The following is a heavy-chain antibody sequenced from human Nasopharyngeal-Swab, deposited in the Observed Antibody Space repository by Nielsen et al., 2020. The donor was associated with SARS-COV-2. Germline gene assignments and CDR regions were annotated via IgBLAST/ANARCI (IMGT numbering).Heavy chain of an antibody. J-gene: IGHJ6*02. D-gene: IGHD6-25*01. V-gene: IGHV1-2*06. CDR2: INPNSGGP. Sequence: WVRQAPGQGLEWMGRINPNSGGPNYAQKFQGRVTMTRDTSISTAYMELSRLRSDDTAVYYCARVGPSGYYYGMDVWGQGTTVTVSS. CDR3: ARVGPSGYYYGMDV.